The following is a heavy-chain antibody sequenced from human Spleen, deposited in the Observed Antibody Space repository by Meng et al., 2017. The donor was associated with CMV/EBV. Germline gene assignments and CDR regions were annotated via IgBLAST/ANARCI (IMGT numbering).Heavy chain of an antibody. Sequence: ASVKVSCKASGYTFTGYYMHWVRQAPGQGLEWMGWINPNSGGTNYAQKFQGRVTMTRDTSISTAYMELGRLRSDDTAVYYCARQTGRPSRAFDIWGQGTMVTVSS. J-gene: IGHJ3*02. V-gene: IGHV1-2*02. D-gene: IGHD1-1*01. CDR1: GYTFTGYY. CDR2: INPNSGGT. CDR3: ARQTGRPSRAFDI.